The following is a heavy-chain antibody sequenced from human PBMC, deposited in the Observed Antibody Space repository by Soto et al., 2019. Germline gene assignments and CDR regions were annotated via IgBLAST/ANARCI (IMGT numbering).Heavy chain of an antibody. Sequence: GGSLRLSCAASGFTFSSYWMSWVRQAPGKGLEWVANIKQDGSEKYYVDSVKGRFTISRDNAKNSLYLQMNSLRAEDTAVYYCARDQCGGSGQGYYYMDVWGKGTTVTVSS. CDR1: GFTFSSYW. D-gene: IGHD2-15*01. CDR3: ARDQCGGSGQGYYYMDV. J-gene: IGHJ6*03. CDR2: IKQDGSEK. V-gene: IGHV3-7*01.